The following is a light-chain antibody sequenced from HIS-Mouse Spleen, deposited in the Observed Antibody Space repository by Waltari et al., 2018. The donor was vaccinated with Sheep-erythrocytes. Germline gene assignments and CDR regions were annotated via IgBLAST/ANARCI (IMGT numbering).Light chain of an antibody. CDR3: QAWDSSTAV. CDR2: QNS. CDR1: TLVVNY. J-gene: IGLJ2*01. V-gene: IGLV3-1*01. Sequence: SSELTQPPSLSVSQGQTASITSSVDTLVVNYACWYQQKPGQSPVLVIYQNSKRPSGIPERFSGSNSGNTATLTISGTQAMDEADYYCQAWDSSTAVFGGGTKLTVL.